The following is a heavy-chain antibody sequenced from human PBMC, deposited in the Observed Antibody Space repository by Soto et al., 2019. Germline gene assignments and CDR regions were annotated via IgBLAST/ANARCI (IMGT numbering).Heavy chain of an antibody. J-gene: IGHJ5*02. CDR1: GGSISSGGYS. D-gene: IGHD3-10*01. V-gene: IGHV4-30-2*01. CDR2: IYHSGST. Sequence: SETLSLTCAVSGGSISSGGYSWSWIRQPPGKGLEWIGYIYHSGSTYYNPSLKSRVTISVDTSKNQFSLKLSSVTAADTAFYYCANRGSEWFDPWGQGTLVTVSS. CDR3: ANRGSEWFDP.